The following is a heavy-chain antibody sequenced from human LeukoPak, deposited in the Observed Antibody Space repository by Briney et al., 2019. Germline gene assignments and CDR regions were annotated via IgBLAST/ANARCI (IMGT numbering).Heavy chain of an antibody. Sequence: GGSLRLSCAAFGFTFSSYGMHWVRQAPGKGLEWVAAIWYGGSYKYYADSVKGRFTISKYNSKNTLYLQMDSLRAEDTAVYYCAKISRGYDAFEIWGQGTMVTVSS. CDR1: GFTFSSYG. CDR2: IWYGGSYK. V-gene: IGHV3-30*02. D-gene: IGHD5-12*01. CDR3: AKISRGYDAFEI. J-gene: IGHJ3*02.